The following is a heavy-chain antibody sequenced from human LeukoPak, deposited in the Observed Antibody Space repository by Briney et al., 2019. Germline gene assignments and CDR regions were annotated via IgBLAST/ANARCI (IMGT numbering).Heavy chain of an antibody. J-gene: IGHJ4*02. D-gene: IGHD3-10*01. Sequence: SETLSLTCTVSGGSISSSSSYWGWIRQPPGKGLEWIASIYYSGNTYFNPSLKSRVTISVDPSNNQVSLKVSSVTAADTAVYYCARKPILYCSGTYWYYFDSWGQGTLVTVSS. CDR2: IYYSGNT. CDR1: GGSISSSSSY. V-gene: IGHV4-39*01. CDR3: ARKPILYCSGTYWYYFDS.